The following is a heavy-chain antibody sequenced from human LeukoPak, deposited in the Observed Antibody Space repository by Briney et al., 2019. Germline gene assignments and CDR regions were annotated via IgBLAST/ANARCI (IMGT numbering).Heavy chain of an antibody. D-gene: IGHD3/OR15-3a*01. CDR3: ARQTGSGLFTLP. CDR2: IYYTGNT. J-gene: IGHJ4*02. V-gene: IGHV4-39*01. CDR1: GVSISSSNSY. Sequence: TSETLSLTCTVSGVSISSSNSYWGWIRQPPGKGLEWIGSIYYTGNTYYNASLKSRVTISIDTSKNQISLRLTSVTATDTAMYYCARQTGSGLFTLPGGQGTLVTVSS.